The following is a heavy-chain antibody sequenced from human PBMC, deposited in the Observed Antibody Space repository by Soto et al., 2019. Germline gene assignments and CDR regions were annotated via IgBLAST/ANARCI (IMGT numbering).Heavy chain of an antibody. V-gene: IGHV3-21*01. CDR2: ISSTTNYI. Sequence: GGSLRLSCAASGFTFTRYSMNWVRQAPGKGLEWVSSISSTTNYIYYADSMKGRFTVSRDNAKNSVYLEMNSLSAEDTALYYCARESEDLASNFDYWGQGTLVTVSS. J-gene: IGHJ4*02. CDR1: GFTFTRYS. CDR3: ARESEDLASNFDY.